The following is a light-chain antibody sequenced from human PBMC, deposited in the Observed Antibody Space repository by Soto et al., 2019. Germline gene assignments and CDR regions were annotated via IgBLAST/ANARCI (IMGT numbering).Light chain of an antibody. J-gene: IGKJ2*01. Sequence: EIVLTQSPGTLSLSPGERATLSCRASQSVTSNYLAWYQQKPSQAPRLLIYGASSRATGIPDRFSGSGSGTAFTLTISRLEPEDFAVYYCQHYGSSPPYTFGQGTKLEIK. CDR3: QHYGSSPPYT. CDR2: GAS. V-gene: IGKV3-20*01. CDR1: QSVTSNY.